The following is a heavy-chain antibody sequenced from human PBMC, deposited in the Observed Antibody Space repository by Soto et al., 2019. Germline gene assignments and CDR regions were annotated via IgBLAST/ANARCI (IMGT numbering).Heavy chain of an antibody. Sequence: GGSLRLSCVASGFTFSGSVMYWVRQASGKGLEWVGRIRSKANNYATAYAASVKGRFTISRDDSKNTAFLQMNSLKTEDTAVYYCSAPEYCSSTSCLGYWGQGTLVTVSS. J-gene: IGHJ4*02. D-gene: IGHD2-2*01. CDR2: IRSKANNYAT. CDR1: GFTFSGSV. V-gene: IGHV3-73*01. CDR3: SAPEYCSSTSCLGY.